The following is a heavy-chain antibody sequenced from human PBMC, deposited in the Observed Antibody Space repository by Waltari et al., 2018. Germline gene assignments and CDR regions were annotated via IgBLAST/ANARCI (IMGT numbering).Heavy chain of an antibody. Sequence: QVQLQESGPGLVTPSETLSLTCTVSGGSISNYYWGWIRQPPGKGLGWIGYIYYSGTTTYNPSLKSRVTVSVDTSKNQFSLRLSSVTAADTAVYYCARGSHDYANAKYFDYWGQGTLVTVSP. CDR1: GGSISNYY. V-gene: IGHV4-59*01. J-gene: IGHJ4*02. CDR3: ARGSHDYANAKYFDY. D-gene: IGHD4-17*01. CDR2: IYYSGTT.